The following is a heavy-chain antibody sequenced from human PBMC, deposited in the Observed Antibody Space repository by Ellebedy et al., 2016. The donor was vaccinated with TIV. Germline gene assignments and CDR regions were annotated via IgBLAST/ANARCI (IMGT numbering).Heavy chain of an antibody. J-gene: IGHJ2*01. V-gene: IGHV3-74*01. CDR1: GFTFSSYW. CDR2: INSDGSST. Sequence: GESLKISXAASGFTFSSYWKHWVRQAPGKGLVWVSRINSDGSSTSYADSVKGRFTISRDNAKNTLYLQMNSLRAEDTAVYYCARGRTTKGRFGDWYFDLWGRGTLVTVSS. D-gene: IGHD3-10*01. CDR3: ARGRTTKGRFGDWYFDL.